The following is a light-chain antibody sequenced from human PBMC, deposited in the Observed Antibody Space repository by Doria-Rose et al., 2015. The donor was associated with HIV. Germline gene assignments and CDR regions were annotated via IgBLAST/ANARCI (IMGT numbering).Light chain of an antibody. J-gene: IGKJ1*01. CDR1: QSFSSTY. Sequence: EIVLTQSSGTLSLSPGERATLSCRASQSFSSTYLAWYQQKPGQPPSLLIYDGSTRSTGIPDRFSASGSGTDFTLTINRLEPEDFALYYCHQYGTSWTFGQGTKVEI. CDR2: DGS. CDR3: HQYGTSWT. V-gene: IGKV3-20*01.